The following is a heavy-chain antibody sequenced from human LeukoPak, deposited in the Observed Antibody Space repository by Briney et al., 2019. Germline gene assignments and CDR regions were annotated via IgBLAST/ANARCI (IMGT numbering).Heavy chain of an antibody. CDR2: IKQDGSEK. CDR3: ARDLAFGELFYFDY. J-gene: IGHJ4*02. D-gene: IGHD3-10*01. V-gene: IGHV3-7*01. Sequence: PGGSLRLSCAVSGFTFSGFWMSWVRQAPGKGLEWAANIKQDGSEKYYVDSVKGRFTISRDNAKNSLYLQMNSLRAEDTAVYYCARDLAFGELFYFDYWGQGTLVTVSS. CDR1: GFTFSGFW.